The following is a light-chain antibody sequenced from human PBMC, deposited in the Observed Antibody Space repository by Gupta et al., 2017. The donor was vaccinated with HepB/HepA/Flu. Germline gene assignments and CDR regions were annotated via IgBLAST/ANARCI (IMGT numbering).Light chain of an antibody. V-gene: IGKV1-9*01. CDR3: QQLNSYPLT. CDR1: QGISSN. J-gene: IGKJ4*01. Sequence: DLQLTQSPSFLSSSVGDRVTITCRASQGISSNLAWYQHKPGKAPKFLIYAASTLQSVVPSRFSGSGSGTEFTLTISSLQPEDFATYYCQQLNSYPLTFGGGTKVEIK. CDR2: AAS.